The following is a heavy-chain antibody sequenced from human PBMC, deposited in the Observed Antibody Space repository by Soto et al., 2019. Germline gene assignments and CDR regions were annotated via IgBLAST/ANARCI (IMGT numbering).Heavy chain of an antibody. V-gene: IGHV4-4*02. CDR1: GGSISSSNW. Sequence: SETLSLTCAVSGGSISSSNWWSWVRQPPGKGLEWVGEIYHSGSTNYNPSLKSRVTISVDKSKNQFSLKLSSVTAADTAVYYCARDGNYDFWSGYYPDYYYYGMDVWGQGTTVTVSS. CDR3: ARDGNYDFWSGYYPDYYYYGMDV. J-gene: IGHJ6*02. CDR2: IYHSGST. D-gene: IGHD3-3*01.